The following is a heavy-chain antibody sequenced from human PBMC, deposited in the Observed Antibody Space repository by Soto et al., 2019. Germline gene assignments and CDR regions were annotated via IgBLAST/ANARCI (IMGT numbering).Heavy chain of an antibody. Sequence: SETLSLTCTVSGGSISSGDYYWSWIRQPPGKGLEWIGYIYYSGSTYYNPSLKSRVTISVDTSKNQFSLKLSSVTAADTAVYYCARGARDYGDYVGKRYFDYWGQGTLVTVYS. D-gene: IGHD4-17*01. J-gene: IGHJ4*02. CDR2: IYYSGST. CDR3: ARGARDYGDYVGKRYFDY. CDR1: GGSISSGDYY. V-gene: IGHV4-30-4*01.